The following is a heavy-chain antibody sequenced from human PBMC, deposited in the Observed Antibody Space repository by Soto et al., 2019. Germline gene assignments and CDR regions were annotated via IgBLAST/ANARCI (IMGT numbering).Heavy chain of an antibody. CDR3: ARGRTVRNYADDSSDYFYLFDY. V-gene: IGHV4-59*01. J-gene: IGHJ4*02. CDR1: GDSISTFY. CDR2: VYYTGST. D-gene: IGHD3-22*01. Sequence: SETLSLTCTVSGDSISTFYWGWMRQSPGKELEWIGYVYYTGSTNYNPSLKSRVTISVDRSKNQFSLKLTSANAADTAVYYCARGRTVRNYADDSSDYFYLFDYWGQGTQVTVSS.